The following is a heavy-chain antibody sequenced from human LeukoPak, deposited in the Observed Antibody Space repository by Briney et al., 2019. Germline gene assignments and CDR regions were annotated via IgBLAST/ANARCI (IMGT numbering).Heavy chain of an antibody. CDR1: GYTLTELS. CDR2: FDPEDGET. D-gene: IGHD3-10*01. V-gene: IGHV1-24*01. CDR3: ATAGRRWFGESRSWFDP. Sequence: ASVKVSCKVSGYTLTELSMHWVRQAPGKGLEWMGGFDPEDGETIYAQKFQGRVTMTEDTSTDTAYMELSSLRSEDTAVYYCATAGRRWFGESRSWFDPWGQGTLVTVSS. J-gene: IGHJ5*02.